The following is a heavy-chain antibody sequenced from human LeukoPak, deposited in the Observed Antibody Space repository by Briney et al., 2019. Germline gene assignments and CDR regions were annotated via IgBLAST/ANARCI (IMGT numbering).Heavy chain of an antibody. V-gene: IGHV3-30-3*01. J-gene: IGHJ4*02. CDR1: GFTFSSYA. CDR3: ARVLSRVAVAGDYFDY. D-gene: IGHD6-19*01. CDR2: ISYDGSNK. Sequence: GGSLRLSCAASGFTFSSYAMHWVRQAPGKGLEWVAVISYDGSNKYYADSVKGRFTISRDNSKNTLYLQMNSLRAEDTAVYYCARVLSRVAVAGDYFDYWGQGTLVTVSS.